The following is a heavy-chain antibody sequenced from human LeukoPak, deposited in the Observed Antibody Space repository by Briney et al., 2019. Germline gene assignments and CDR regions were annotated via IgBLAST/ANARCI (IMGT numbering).Heavy chain of an antibody. J-gene: IGHJ6*04. CDR2: IYPGDSDT. CDR3: ARQQVAYYYYYGMDV. Sequence: GESLKISCTGSGYSFTTYWIAWVRQMPGKGLEWMGIIYPGDSDTRYSPSFQGQVTISADKSISTAFLQWSSLKASDTAMYYCARQQVAYYYYYGMDVWGKGTTVTVSS. CDR1: GYSFTTYW. V-gene: IGHV5-51*01. D-gene: IGHD2-15*01.